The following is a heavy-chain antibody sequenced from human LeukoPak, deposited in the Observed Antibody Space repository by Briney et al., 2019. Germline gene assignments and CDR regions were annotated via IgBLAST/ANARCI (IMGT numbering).Heavy chain of an antibody. D-gene: IGHD6-13*01. CDR2: ISGSGDNNDNT. J-gene: IGHJ4*02. Sequence: GGSLRLSCAAYGFTFSSYAMSRVRQAPGKGLEWVSAISGSGDNNDNTYYADSVKGQFTISRDNSKNTLYLQMSSLRAEDAAVYYCAKSGSTSWYLDYWGQGTLVTVSS. CDR1: GFTFSSYA. CDR3: AKSGSTSWYLDY. V-gene: IGHV3-23*01.